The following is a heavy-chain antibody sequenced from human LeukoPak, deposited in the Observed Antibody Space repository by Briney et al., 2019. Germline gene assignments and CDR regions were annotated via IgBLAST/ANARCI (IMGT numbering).Heavy chain of an antibody. D-gene: IGHD3-10*01. CDR2: ISSSGSTI. CDR1: GFTFSSYE. CDR3: ARVGASGDYFDY. J-gene: IGHJ4*02. Sequence: GRSLRLSCAASGFTFSSYEMNWVRQAPGKGLEWVSYISSSGSTIYYADSVKGRFTISRDNAKNSLYLQMNSLRAEDTAVYYCARVGASGDYFDYWGQGTLVTVSS. V-gene: IGHV3-48*03.